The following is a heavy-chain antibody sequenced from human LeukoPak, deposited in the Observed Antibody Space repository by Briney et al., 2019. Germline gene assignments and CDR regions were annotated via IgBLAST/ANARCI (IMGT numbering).Heavy chain of an antibody. CDR2: INPNSGDT. D-gene: IGHD1-26*01. CDR3: ASLSGTYWYAFDI. CDR1: GYTFTGYY. Sequence: ASVKVSCKASGYTFTGYYMNWVRQAPGQGLEWMGWINPNSGDTNSAQKFQGRVTMTRDTSISTAYMELSRLTSDDTAVYYCASLSGTYWYAFDIWGQGTMVTVSS. V-gene: IGHV1-2*02. J-gene: IGHJ3*02.